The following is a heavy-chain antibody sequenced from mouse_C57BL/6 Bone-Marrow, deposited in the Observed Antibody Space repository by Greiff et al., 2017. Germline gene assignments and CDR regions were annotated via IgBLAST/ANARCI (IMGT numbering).Heavy chain of an antibody. J-gene: IGHJ2*01. CDR1: GFTFSSYG. D-gene: IGHD2-3*01. CDR3: ARQDGYYDAGLDY. CDR2: ISSGGSYT. V-gene: IGHV5-6*01. Sequence: EVQVVESGGDLVKPGGSLKLSCAASGFTFSSYGMSWVRQTPDKRLEWVATISSGGSYTYYPDSVKGRFTISRDNAKNTLYLQMSSLKSEDTAMYYCARQDGYYDAGLDYWGQGTTLTVSS.